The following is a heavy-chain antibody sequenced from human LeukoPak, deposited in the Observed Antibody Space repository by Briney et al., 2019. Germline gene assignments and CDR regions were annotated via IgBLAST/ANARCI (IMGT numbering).Heavy chain of an antibody. CDR2: IYYSGTT. CDR1: GGCITSGGHY. Sequence: PSETLSLTCTVSGGCITSGGHYWSWVRQHPGKGLEWIGYIYYSGTTYYNPSLKSRVTISVGTSKNQFSLKLNSVTAADTAVYYCASASRLGELSLGYWGQGTLVTVSS. CDR3: ASASRLGELSLGY. J-gene: IGHJ4*02. V-gene: IGHV4-31*03. D-gene: IGHD3-16*02.